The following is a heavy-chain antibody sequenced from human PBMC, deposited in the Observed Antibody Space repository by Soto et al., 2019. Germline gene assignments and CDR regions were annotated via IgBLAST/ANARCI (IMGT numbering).Heavy chain of an antibody. Sequence: XVKVSCKASGYTFTIYGISWVRQAPGQGLDWMGSLXAYNGXTNYAQKLQGXXTMPTDTXXGTAYMDLRSLRSDDTAVYYCARVGMIHNWFDPWGQGTLVTVSS. J-gene: IGHJ5*02. V-gene: IGHV1-18*01. CDR2: LXAYNGXT. D-gene: IGHD3-22*01. CDR3: ARVGMIHNWFDP. CDR1: GYTFTIYG.